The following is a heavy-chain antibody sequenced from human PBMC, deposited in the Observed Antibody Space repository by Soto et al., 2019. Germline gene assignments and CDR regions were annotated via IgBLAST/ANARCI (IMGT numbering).Heavy chain of an antibody. CDR3: ARGADYLWFDP. V-gene: IGHV3-23*01. Sequence: QPGGSLRLSCAASGFTFSSNAMSWVRQAPGKGPEWVSGISGSDGSTYYTDSVKGRFTISRDNSKNTLVLQMTSLRDEDTAVYYCARGADYLWFDPWGQEALVTVSS. D-gene: IGHD4-17*01. CDR2: ISGSDGST. J-gene: IGHJ5*02. CDR1: GFTFSSNA.